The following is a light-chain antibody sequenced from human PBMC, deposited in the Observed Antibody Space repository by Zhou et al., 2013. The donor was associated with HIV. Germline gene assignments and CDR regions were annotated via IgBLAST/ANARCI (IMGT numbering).Light chain of an antibody. Sequence: AIRITQSPSSLSASTGDRVTITCRASQGISTYLAWYQQKPGKAPKFLIYGASTLQSGVPSRFSASGSGTDFTLTISCLQSEDFASYYCQQYYSFPRTFGQGTKVEIK. CDR1: QGISTY. CDR2: GAS. V-gene: IGKV1-8*01. CDR3: QQYYSFPRT. J-gene: IGKJ1*01.